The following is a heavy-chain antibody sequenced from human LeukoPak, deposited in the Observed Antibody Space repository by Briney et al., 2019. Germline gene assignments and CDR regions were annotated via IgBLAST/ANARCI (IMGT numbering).Heavy chain of an antibody. CDR2: ISAYNGNT. V-gene: IGHV1-18*01. CDR3: ARDRHGYSYYYDSSGYCDP. CDR1: GYTFTSYG. Sequence: GASVKVSCKASGYTFTSYGISWVRQAPGQGLEWMGWISAYNGNTNYAQKLQGGVTMTTDTSTSTAYMELRSLRSDDTAVYYCARDRHGYSYYYDSSGYCDPWGQGTLVTVSS. D-gene: IGHD3-22*01. J-gene: IGHJ5*02.